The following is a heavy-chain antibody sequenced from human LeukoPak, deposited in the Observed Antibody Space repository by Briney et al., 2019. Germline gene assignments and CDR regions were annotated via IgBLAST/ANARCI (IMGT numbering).Heavy chain of an antibody. J-gene: IGHJ3*02. D-gene: IGHD2-2*01. CDR1: GYTFTSYY. CDR2: INPSGGST. V-gene: IGHV1-46*01. CDR3: ALSLGYCSSTSCSEDAFDI. Sequence: GASVKVSCKASGYTFTSYYMHWVRQAPGQGLEWMGIINPSGGSTSYAQKFQGRVTMTRDTSTSTVYMELSSLRSEDTAVYYCALSLGYCSSTSCSEDAFDIWGQGTMVTVSS.